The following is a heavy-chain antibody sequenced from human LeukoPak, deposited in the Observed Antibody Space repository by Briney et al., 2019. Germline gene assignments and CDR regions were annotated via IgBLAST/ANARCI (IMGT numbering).Heavy chain of an antibody. V-gene: IGHV1-8*01. Sequence: ASVKVSCKASGYTFTSYDINWVRQATGQGLEWMGWMNPNSGNTGYTQKFQGRVTLTRNTSISTAYMELSSLRSEDTAVYYCARGITMVRGIIEGWFDPWGQGTLVTVSS. CDR2: MNPNSGNT. CDR1: GYTFTSYD. CDR3: ARGITMVRGIIEGWFDP. J-gene: IGHJ5*02. D-gene: IGHD3-10*01.